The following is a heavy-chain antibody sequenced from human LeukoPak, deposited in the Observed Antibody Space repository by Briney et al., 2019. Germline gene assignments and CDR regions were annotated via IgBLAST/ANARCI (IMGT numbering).Heavy chain of an antibody. D-gene: IGHD4-17*01. J-gene: IGHJ5*02. V-gene: IGHV3-33*01. CDR2: IWCNGSNK. CDR3: SRGGYGDYNNWFDP. CDR1: GFTFSSFA. Sequence: GGSLRLSCAASGFTFSSFAMHWVRQAPGKGLEWVADIWCNGSNKYYAESVKGRFTISRDNSKNMLYLQLNSLRAEDTAVYYCSRGGYGDYNNWFDPWGQGTLVIVSS.